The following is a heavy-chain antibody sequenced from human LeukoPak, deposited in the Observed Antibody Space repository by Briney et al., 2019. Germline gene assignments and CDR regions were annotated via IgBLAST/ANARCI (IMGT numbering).Heavy chain of an antibody. D-gene: IGHD3-22*01. CDR2: ISGSASST. CDR3: ASLKNYYDSGGYLVTDAFDI. Sequence: GGSLRLSCAASGFTFSNYAMSWVRQAPGKGLEWVSAISGSASSTYHADSVKGRFTISRDNSKNTLYLQMNSLRADDTAVYYCASLKNYYDSGGYLVTDAFDIWGQGTMVTVSS. J-gene: IGHJ3*02. CDR1: GFTFSNYA. V-gene: IGHV3-23*01.